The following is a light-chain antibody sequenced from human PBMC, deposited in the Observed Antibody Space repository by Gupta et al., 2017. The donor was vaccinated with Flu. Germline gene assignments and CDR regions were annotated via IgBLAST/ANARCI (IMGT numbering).Light chain of an antibody. CDR1: QSISSN. CDR3: HQYSNRPRWT. CDR2: GAS. J-gene: IGKJ1*01. Sequence: EVVMTQSPATLSVSPGERATFPCRASQSISSNLAWYQQKPGQAPRLLIYGASTRATGIPARFSGSGSRKEFTLTISSLQSEDFAVYYCHQYSNRPRWTFGQGTKVEIK. V-gene: IGKV3-15*01.